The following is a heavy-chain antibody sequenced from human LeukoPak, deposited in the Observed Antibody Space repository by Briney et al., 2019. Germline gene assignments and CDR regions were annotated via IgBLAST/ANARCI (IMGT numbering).Heavy chain of an antibody. Sequence: PSEALSLACTVSGGSISNYSWSWIRQPPEKGLEWIGYIYDSGSTNYNPSLKRRLTISVDTSKNQFSLKLSSVTAADSAVYYCARSYGDYITGAYAFDVWGQGTMVTVSS. CDR1: GGSISNYS. CDR2: IYDSGST. V-gene: IGHV4-59*08. D-gene: IGHD4-17*01. CDR3: ARSYGDYITGAYAFDV. J-gene: IGHJ3*01.